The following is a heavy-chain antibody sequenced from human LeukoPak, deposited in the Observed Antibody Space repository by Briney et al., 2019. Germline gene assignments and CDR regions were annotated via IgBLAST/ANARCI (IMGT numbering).Heavy chain of an antibody. V-gene: IGHV4-59*02. CDR3: ARDGSNWSNDYYHGVDV. CDR1: GDSVTTYY. Sequence: AETLSLTCTVSGDSVTTYYWSWIRQPPGKGLEWLGYVYYSGSATYHPSLKSRVTISVDTSKNQFSLRLSSVTAADTAVYYCARDGSNWSNDYYHGVDVWGQGTTVTVSS. D-gene: IGHD4-11*01. CDR2: VYYSGSA. J-gene: IGHJ6*02.